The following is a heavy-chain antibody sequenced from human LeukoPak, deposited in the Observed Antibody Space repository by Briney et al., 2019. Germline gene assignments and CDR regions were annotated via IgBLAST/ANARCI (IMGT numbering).Heavy chain of an antibody. CDR2: ISSSSSYI. CDR1: GFTFSSYS. J-gene: IGHJ4*02. Sequence: GGSLRLSCAASGFTFSSYSMNWVRQAPGKGLEWVSFISSSSSYIYYADSVKGRFTISRDNAKNSLYLQMNSLRAEDTAVYYCARGPLKYYDFWSGYYNKGFDYWGQGTLVTVSS. V-gene: IGHV3-21*01. D-gene: IGHD3-3*01. CDR3: ARGPLKYYDFWSGYYNKGFDY.